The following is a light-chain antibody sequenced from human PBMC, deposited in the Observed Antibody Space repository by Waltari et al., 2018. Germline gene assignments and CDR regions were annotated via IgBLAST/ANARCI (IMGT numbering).Light chain of an antibody. CDR1: SSAVGVYNY. J-gene: IGLJ3*02. Sequence: SALTQPASVSGSPGQSITISCSGISSAVGVYNYVSWYKQHEGKAPELMIYDVSNRPSGVSNRFSGSKSGSTASLTISGLQAEDEADYYCSSSTGTTWVFGGGTKVSVL. V-gene: IGLV2-14*03. CDR3: SSSTGTTWV. CDR2: DVS.